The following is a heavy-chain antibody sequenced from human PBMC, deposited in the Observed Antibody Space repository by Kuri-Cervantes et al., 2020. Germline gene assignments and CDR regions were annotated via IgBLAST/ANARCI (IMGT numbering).Heavy chain of an antibody. CDR2: IYYSGST. V-gene: IGHV4-4*02. J-gene: IGHJ4*02. D-gene: IGHD3-16*01. CDR3: ARVTDVVMAADY. Sequence: SETLSLTCAVSGGSISSSNWWSWVRQPPGKGLEWIGSIYYSGSTYYNPSLKSRVTISVDTSKNQFSLMLNSVTAADMAVYYCARVTDVVMAADYWGQGTLVTVSS. CDR1: GGSISSSNW.